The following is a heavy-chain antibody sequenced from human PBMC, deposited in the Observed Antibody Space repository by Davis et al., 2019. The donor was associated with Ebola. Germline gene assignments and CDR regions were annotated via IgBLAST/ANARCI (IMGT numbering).Heavy chain of an antibody. CDR1: GYIFTSYA. V-gene: IGHV1-3*01. D-gene: IGHD3-3*01. Sequence: AASVKVSCKASGYIFTSYAMHWVRQAPGQRLEWMGWINGGNGDTKYSQKFRDRVTITRDTSASTSYMELSSLTSEDTAVYYCARATIFGWFDYWGQGTLVTVSS. J-gene: IGHJ4*02. CDR3: ARATIFGWFDY. CDR2: INGGNGDT.